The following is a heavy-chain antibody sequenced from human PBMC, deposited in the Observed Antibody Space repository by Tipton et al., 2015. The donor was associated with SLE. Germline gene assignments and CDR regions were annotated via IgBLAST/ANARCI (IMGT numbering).Heavy chain of an antibody. V-gene: IGHV4-39*07. J-gene: IGHJ5*02. D-gene: IGHD3-10*01. Sequence: TLSLTCTVSGGSVSSGSYYWSWIRQPPGKGLEWIGSIYYSGSTYYNPSLKSRVTISVDTSKNQFSLKLSSVTAADTAVYYCARGHYYYGSGSYLNWFDPWGQGTLVTVSS. CDR3: ARGHYYYGSGSYLNWFDP. CDR1: GGSVSSGSYY. CDR2: IYYSGST.